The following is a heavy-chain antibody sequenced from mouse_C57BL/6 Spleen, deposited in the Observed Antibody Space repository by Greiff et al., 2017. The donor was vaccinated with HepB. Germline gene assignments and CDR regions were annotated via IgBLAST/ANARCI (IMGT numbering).Heavy chain of an antibody. V-gene: IGHV1-42*01. CDR2: INPSTGGT. Sequence: EVQLQQSGPELVKPGASVKISCKASGYSFTGYYMNWVKQSPEKSLEWIGEINPSTGGTTYNQKFKAKATLTVDKSSSTAYMQLKSLTSEDSAVYYCARVRSPHYYAMDYWGQGTSVTVSS. CDR3: ARVRSPHYYAMDY. D-gene: IGHD2-14*01. CDR1: GYSFTGYY. J-gene: IGHJ4*01.